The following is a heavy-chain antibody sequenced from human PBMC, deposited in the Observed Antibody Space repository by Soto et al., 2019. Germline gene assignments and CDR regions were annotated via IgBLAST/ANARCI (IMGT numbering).Heavy chain of an antibody. D-gene: IGHD1-7*01. J-gene: IGHJ4*02. CDR3: SRDEYNWNYGGVDY. CDR1: GGTFSSYT. V-gene: IGHV1-69*08. Sequence: QVQLVQSGAEVKKPGSSVKVSCKASGGTFSSYTISWVRQAPGQGLEWMGRIIPILGIANYAQKFQGRVTITADKSTSTAYMELSSLRSEDTAVYYCSRDEYNWNYGGVDYCGQGTLVTVSS. CDR2: IIPILGIA.